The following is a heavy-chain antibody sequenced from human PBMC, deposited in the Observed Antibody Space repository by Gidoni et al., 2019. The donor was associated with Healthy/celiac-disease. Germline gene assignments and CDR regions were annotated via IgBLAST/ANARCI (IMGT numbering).Heavy chain of an antibody. D-gene: IGHD6-13*01. J-gene: IGHJ5*02. Sequence: QVQLQQWGAGLLKPSETLSLTCAVYGGSFSGYYWSWIRQPPGKGLEWIGEINHSGSTNYNPSLKSRVTISVDTSKNQFSLKLSPVTAADTAVYYCARRGFSSSWTRFDPWGQGTLVTVSS. CDR3: ARRGFSSSWTRFDP. CDR1: GGSFSGYY. V-gene: IGHV4-34*01. CDR2: INHSGST.